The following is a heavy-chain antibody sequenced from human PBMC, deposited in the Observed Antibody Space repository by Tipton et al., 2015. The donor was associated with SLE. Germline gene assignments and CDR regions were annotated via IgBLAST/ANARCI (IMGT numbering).Heavy chain of an antibody. J-gene: IGHJ4*02. CDR3: ATSPLTL. CDR2: IYTSGST. CDR1: GGSISSGSYY. Sequence: TLSLTCTVSGGSISSGSYYWSWIRQPAGKGLEWIGRIYTSGSTNYNPSLKSRVTMSVDTSKNQFSLKLSSVTAADTAVYYCATSPLTLWGQGTLVTVSS. V-gene: IGHV4-61*02. D-gene: IGHD2-2*01.